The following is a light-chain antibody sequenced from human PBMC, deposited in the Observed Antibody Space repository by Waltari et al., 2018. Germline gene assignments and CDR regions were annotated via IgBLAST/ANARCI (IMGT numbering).Light chain of an antibody. CDR2: GAS. CDR3: QQYGTSSALT. CDR1: QSVLSNY. J-gene: IGKJ4*01. V-gene: IGKV3-20*01. Sequence: EIVLTQSPGTLSLSPGDTATLSCRASQSVLSNYLAWYQQKPGQAPSLLIYGASSRATGIPDRFSGSGSGTDFTPSISRLEPEDFAVYYCQQYGTSSALTFGGGTKLEIK.